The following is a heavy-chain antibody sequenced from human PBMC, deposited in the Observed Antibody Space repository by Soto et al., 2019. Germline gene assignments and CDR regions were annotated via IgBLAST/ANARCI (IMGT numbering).Heavy chain of an antibody. V-gene: IGHV4-59*01. CDR2: IYYSGST. J-gene: IGHJ4*02. CDR3: ARVGGAPNYYDSSGYYYYFDY. D-gene: IGHD3-22*01. Sequence: PSETLSLTSTVSGGSISSYYWSWIRQPPGKGLEWIGYIYYSGSTNYNPSLKSRVTISVDTSKNQFSLKLSSVTAADTAVYYCARVGGAPNYYDSSGYYYYFDYWGQGTLVTVSS. CDR1: GGSISSYY.